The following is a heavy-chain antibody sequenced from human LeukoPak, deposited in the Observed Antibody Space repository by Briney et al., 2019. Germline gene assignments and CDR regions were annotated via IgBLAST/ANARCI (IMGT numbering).Heavy chain of an antibody. V-gene: IGHV3-48*03. CDR1: GFTFSTYE. Sequence: PGGSLRLSCAASGFTFSTYEMNWVRQAPGKGLEWVSCISSSGTVHYADSVKGRFTISRDNAKSSLYLQMNSLRAEDTAVYYCARDMTLSPGNNYGSCFDYWGQGTLVTVSS. J-gene: IGHJ4*02. CDR2: ISSSGTV. D-gene: IGHD4-17*01. CDR3: ARDMTLSPGNNYGSCFDY.